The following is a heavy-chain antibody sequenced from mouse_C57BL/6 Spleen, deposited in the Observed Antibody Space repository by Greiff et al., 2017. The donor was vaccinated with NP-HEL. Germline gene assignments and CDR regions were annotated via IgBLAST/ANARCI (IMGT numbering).Heavy chain of an antibody. CDR3: TTTGTGYFDV. CDR1: GFNIKDDY. D-gene: IGHD4-1*01. CDR2: IDPENGDT. Sequence: EVQLQESGAELVRPGASVKLSCTASGFNIKDDYMHWVKQRPEQGLEWIGWIDPENGDTEYASKFQGKATITADTSSNTAYLQLSSLTSEDTAVYYWTTTGTGYFDVWGTGTTVTVSS. V-gene: IGHV14-4*01. J-gene: IGHJ1*03.